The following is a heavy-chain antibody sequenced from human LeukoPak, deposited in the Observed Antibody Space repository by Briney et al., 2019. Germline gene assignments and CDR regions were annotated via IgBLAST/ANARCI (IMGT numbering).Heavy chain of an antibody. V-gene: IGHV4-39*07. CDR1: GGSISSSSYY. CDR3: ARAGSGGGSYYYYSYYMDV. Sequence: SETLSLTCTVSGGSISSSSYYWGWIRQPPGKGLEWTGEINHSGSTNYNPSLKSRVTISVDTSKNQFSLKLSSVTAADTAVYYCARAGSGGGSYYYYSYYMDVWGKGTTVTVSS. CDR2: INHSGST. D-gene: IGHD2-15*01. J-gene: IGHJ6*03.